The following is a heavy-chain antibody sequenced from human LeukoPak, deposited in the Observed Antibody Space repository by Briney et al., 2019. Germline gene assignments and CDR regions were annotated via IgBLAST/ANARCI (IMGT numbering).Heavy chain of an antibody. D-gene: IGHD4/OR15-4a*01. V-gene: IGHV1-2*02. CDR2: INPNNGGT. Sequence: ASVKVSCKASGYTFSGYYIHWVRQAPGQGLEWMGWINPNNGGTNYVQKFQGRVTMTRDTSISTAYMELSRLRSDDTAVYYCARDPGANHFDYWGQGTLVTVSS. CDR1: GYTFSGYY. CDR3: ARDPGANHFDY. J-gene: IGHJ4*02.